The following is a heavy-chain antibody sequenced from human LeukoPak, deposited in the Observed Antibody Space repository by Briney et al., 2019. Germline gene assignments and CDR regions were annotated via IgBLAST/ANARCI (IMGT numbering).Heavy chain of an antibody. CDR2: IYYSGST. CDR3: ARARVGATPVFDY. J-gene: IGHJ4*02. D-gene: IGHD1-26*01. Sequence: SETLSLTCTVSGGSISSYYWSWIRQPPGKGLEWIGYIYYSGSTNYNPSLKSRVTISVDTSKNQFSLKLSSVTAADTAVYYCARARVGATPVFDYWGQGTLVTVSS. CDR1: GGSISSYY. V-gene: IGHV4-59*01.